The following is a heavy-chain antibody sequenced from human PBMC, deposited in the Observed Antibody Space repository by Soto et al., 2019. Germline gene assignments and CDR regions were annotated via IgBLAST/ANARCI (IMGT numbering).Heavy chain of an antibody. Sequence: PSETLSLTCAVSGGSIISSNWWSWVRQPPWKGLEWIGEIYHSXXTNXXXSXXXXXXXSLXXSNXXXSXXXXXVTAADTAVYYCARVPDYWGQGTLVTVSX. CDR2: IYHSXXT. J-gene: IGHJ4*02. CDR3: ARVPDY. V-gene: IGHV4-4*02. CDR1: GGSIISSNW.